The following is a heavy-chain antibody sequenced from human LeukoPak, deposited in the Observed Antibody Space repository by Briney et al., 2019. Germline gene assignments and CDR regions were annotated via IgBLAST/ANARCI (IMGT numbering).Heavy chain of an antibody. CDR3: AREYYGLGYCTNGVCLGYYYYYMDV. D-gene: IGHD2-8*01. CDR1: GFTFSSYA. CDR2: ISYDGSNK. V-gene: IGHV3-30*01. J-gene: IGHJ6*03. Sequence: PGGSLRLSCAASGFTFSSYAMHWVRQAPGKGLEWVAVISYDGSNKYYADSVKGRFTISRDNSKNTLYLQMNSLRAEDTAVYYCAREYYGLGYCTNGVCLGYYYYYMDVWGKGTTVTVSS.